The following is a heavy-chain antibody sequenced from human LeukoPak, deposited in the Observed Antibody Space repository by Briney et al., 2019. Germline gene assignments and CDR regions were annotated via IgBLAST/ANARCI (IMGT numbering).Heavy chain of an antibody. Sequence: SETLSLTCTVSGGFIGNTNYYWGWIRRPPEKDLEWIGNIYYSGSTYYNPSLRSRVTISVDRSKNQFSLKLTSLTAADTAVYYCVREERSLNWFDPWGQGTLVTVSS. CDR3: VREERSLNWFDP. V-gene: IGHV4-39*07. CDR2: IYYSGST. CDR1: GGFIGNTNYY. J-gene: IGHJ5*02. D-gene: IGHD1-1*01.